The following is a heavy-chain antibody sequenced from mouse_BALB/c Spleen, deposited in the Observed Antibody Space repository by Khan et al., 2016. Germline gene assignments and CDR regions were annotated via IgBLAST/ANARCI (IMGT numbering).Heavy chain of an antibody. D-gene: IGHD2-2*01. V-gene: IGHV1S130*01. CDR2: IHPNRANT. CDR3: ARKWGNDGYWYFDV. J-gene: IGHJ1*01. Sequence: QVQLQQPGSVLVRPGASVMLSCKASDYTFTSSWIHWAKQRPGQGLEWIGEIHPNRANTNYNEKFKGKATLTVDTSSSTDYVDLSSLTSEDSAVSVCARKWGNDGYWYFDVWGAVTTVTVSS. CDR1: DYTFTSSW.